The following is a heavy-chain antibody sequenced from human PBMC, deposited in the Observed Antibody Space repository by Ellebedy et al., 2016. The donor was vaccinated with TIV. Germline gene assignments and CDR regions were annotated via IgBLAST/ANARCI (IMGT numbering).Heavy chain of an antibody. J-gene: IGHJ5*02. CDR1: GVSLSTYS. D-gene: IGHD5-12*01. CDR3: AKDYSGYTVGWFDP. CDR2: ISGSGGST. Sequence: GGSLRLXXVASGVSLSTYSMDWVRQGPGKGLEWVSAISGSGGSTYYADSVKGRFTISRDNSKNTLYLQMNSLRAEDTAVYYCAKDYSGYTVGWFDPWGQGTLVTVSS. V-gene: IGHV3-23*01.